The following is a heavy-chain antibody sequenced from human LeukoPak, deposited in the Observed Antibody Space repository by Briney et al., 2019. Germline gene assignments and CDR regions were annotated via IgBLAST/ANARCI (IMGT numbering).Heavy chain of an antibody. Sequence: GGSLRLSCAASGFTFSSYAMSWVRQAPGKGLEWVSGISGSGGSIYYADSVEGRFTISRDNSKNTLYLQMNSLRAEDTAVYYCAKDLGIVVAAPDAFDIWGQGTMVTVSS. J-gene: IGHJ3*02. CDR2: ISGSGGSI. V-gene: IGHV3-23*01. CDR3: AKDLGIVVAAPDAFDI. CDR1: GFTFSSYA. D-gene: IGHD2-2*01.